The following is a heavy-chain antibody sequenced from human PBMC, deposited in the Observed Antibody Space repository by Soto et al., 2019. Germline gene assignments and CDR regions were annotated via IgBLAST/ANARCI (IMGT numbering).Heavy chain of an antibody. D-gene: IGHD5-18*01. V-gene: IGHV3-48*02. Sequence: WIRQAPGKGLEWVSYISSSSSTIYYADSVKGRFTISRDNAKNSLYLQMNSLRDEDTAVYYCARDPLYVDTAMVMDYWGQGSTVPVSS. CDR2: ISSSSSTI. CDR3: ARDPLYVDTAMVMDY. J-gene: IGHJ4*02.